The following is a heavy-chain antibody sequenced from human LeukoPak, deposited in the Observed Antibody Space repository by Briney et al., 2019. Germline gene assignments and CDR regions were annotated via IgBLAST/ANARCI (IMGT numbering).Heavy chain of an antibody. J-gene: IGHJ3*02. CDR1: GYTFTSFY. Sequence: GVSVKVSCKPSGYTFTSFYIHWVRQPPGQGLEWMGIINPSGGSTSYAQKFQGRVTMTRDTSTSTVYMELSSLRSEDTAVYYCARAYYYTSGTYHPPPDIWGQGTMVTVSS. V-gene: IGHV1-46*01. D-gene: IGHD3-10*01. CDR2: INPSGGST. CDR3: ARAYYYTSGTYHPPPDI.